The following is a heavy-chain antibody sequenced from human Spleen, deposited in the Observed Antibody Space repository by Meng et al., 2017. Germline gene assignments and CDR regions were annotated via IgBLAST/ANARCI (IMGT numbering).Heavy chain of an antibody. Sequence: GESLKISCAASGFTVNINYMSWVRQAPGKGLEWVSVIYSGGTTFYADSVKGRFTLSRDNSKNTLYLQMNSLRAEDTAVYYCASLAYSGYDTAFDIWGQGTWVTVSS. V-gene: IGHV3-53*01. D-gene: IGHD5-12*01. CDR1: GFTVNINY. CDR3: ASLAYSGYDTAFDI. CDR2: IYSGGTT. J-gene: IGHJ3*02.